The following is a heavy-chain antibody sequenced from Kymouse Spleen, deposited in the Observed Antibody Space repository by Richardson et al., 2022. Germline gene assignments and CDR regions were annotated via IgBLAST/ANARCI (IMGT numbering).Heavy chain of an antibody. Sequence: EVQLVESGGGLVQPGGSLRLSCAASGFTFSSYAMSWVRQAPGKGLEWVSAISGSGGSTYYADSVKGRFTISRDNSKNTLYLQMNSLRAEDTAVYYCAKDLYNWNYYYYGMDVWGQGTTVTVSS. V-gene: IGHV3-23*04. J-gene: IGHJ6*02. CDR2: ISGSGGST. D-gene: IGHD1-20*01,IGHD1-7*01. CDR3: AKDLYNWNYYYYGMDV. CDR1: GFTFSSYA.